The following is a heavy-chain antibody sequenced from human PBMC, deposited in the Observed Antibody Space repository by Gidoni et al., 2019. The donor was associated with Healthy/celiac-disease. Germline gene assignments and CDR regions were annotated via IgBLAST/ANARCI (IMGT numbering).Heavy chain of an antibody. CDR2: IYSGGST. CDR1: GFTVSRNY. CDR3: ARDPGSKGAARPRYYYYYGMDV. Sequence: EVQLVESGGGLVQPGGSLRLSCAASGFTVSRNYMSWVRQAPGKGLEWVSVIYSGGSTYYADSVKGRFTISRDNSKNTLYLQMNSLRAEDTAVYYCARDPGSKGAARPRYYYYYGMDVWGQGTTVTVSS. V-gene: IGHV3-66*02. D-gene: IGHD6-6*01. J-gene: IGHJ6*02.